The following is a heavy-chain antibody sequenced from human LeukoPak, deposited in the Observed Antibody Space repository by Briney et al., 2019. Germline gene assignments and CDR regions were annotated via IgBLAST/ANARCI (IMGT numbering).Heavy chain of an antibody. CDR1: GFTFSSYS. Sequence: GGSLRLSCAASGFTFSSYSMNWVRQAPGKGLEWVSSISSSSSYIYYADSVKGRFTISRDNAKNSLYLQMNSLRAEDMALYYCAKASGSYYDGYYFDYWGQGTLVTVSS. D-gene: IGHD1-26*01. V-gene: IGHV3-21*04. CDR3: AKASGSYYDGYYFDY. J-gene: IGHJ4*02. CDR2: ISSSSSYI.